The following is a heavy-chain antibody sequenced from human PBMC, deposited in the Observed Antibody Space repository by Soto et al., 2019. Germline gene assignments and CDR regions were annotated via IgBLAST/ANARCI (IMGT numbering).Heavy chain of an antibody. D-gene: IGHD6-6*01. J-gene: IGHJ4*02. Sequence: ASVKVSCKASGYTFTSYGISWVRQAPGQGLDWMGWISAYNGNTNYAQKLQGRVTMTTDTSTSTAYMELRSLRSDDTAVYYCARDLVPKPLYSSSPKMGDYWGQGTLVTVSS. CDR3: ARDLVPKPLYSSSPKMGDY. CDR1: GYTFTSYG. V-gene: IGHV1-18*01. CDR2: ISAYNGNT.